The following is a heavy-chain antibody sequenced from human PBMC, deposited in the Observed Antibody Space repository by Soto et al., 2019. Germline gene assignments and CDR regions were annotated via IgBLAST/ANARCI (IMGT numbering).Heavy chain of an antibody. V-gene: IGHV3-33*01. CDR1: GFNFSSYG. J-gene: IGHJ6*02. CDR3: ARWGADMDV. Sequence: PGGSLRLSCAATGFNFSSYGMHWVRQAPGKGLEWVAVIWYHGRSQFYADSVQGRFTISRDNSKNTLYLHMNSLRAEDTAVYYCARWGADMDVWGQGTTVTVSS. CDR2: IWYHGRSQ. D-gene: IGHD3-16*01.